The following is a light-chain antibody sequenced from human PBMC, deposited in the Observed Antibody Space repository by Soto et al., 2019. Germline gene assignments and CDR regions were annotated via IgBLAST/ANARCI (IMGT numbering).Light chain of an antibody. V-gene: IGKV3-20*01. CDR2: GAS. CDR1: QSVSSSY. J-gene: IGKJ1*01. Sequence: EIVLTQSPGTLSLSPGERATLSCRACQSVSSSYLAWYQQKPGQAPRLLIDGASSRATGIPDRFSGSGSGTDFTLTIRRLEPEDFAVYYCQQFGSSWTFGPGTKVEIK. CDR3: QQFGSSWT.